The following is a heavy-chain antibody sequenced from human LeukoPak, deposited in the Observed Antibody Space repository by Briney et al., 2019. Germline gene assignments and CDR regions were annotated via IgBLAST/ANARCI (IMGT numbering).Heavy chain of an antibody. CDR3: ARDSHSIGH. Sequence: KPSETLSLTCTVSGGSISSDYWSWIRQPPGKGLEWIGYMYYSGSTQYNPSLKSRVTISVDTSKNRFSLKLSSVSAADTAVYYCARDSHSIGHWGQGTLVTVSS. CDR1: GGSISSDY. V-gene: IGHV4-59*01. J-gene: IGHJ4*02. D-gene: IGHD3-3*02. CDR2: MYYSGST.